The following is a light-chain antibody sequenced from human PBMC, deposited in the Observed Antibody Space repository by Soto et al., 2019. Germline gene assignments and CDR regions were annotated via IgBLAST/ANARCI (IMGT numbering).Light chain of an antibody. V-gene: IGKV1-5*03. CDR2: KAS. CDR1: HIISAW. J-gene: IGKJ1*01. Sequence: DIHMAQSRSTLSASVGGRVTVSCRASHIISAWLACYQQKPGKAPKLLTYKASILEIDVPSRFRGRGSGTEFTLTISSLQPDDFATYYCQQYSSFWTFGQGTKVDI. CDR3: QQYSSFWT.